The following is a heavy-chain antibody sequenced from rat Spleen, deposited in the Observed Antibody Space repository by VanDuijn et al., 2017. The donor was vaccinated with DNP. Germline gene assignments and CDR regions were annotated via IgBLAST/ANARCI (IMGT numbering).Heavy chain of an antibody. CDR1: GYSITSNY. CDR2: IRYSHSS. J-gene: IGHJ2*01. D-gene: IGHD1-7*01. V-gene: IGHV3-1*01. CDR3: ARWTRYFDY. Sequence: EVQLQESGSGLVKPSQSLSLTCSVTGYSITSNYWSWIRKFPGNKMEYIGHIRYSHSSNYNPSLKSRITTTQDTSKNHFFLHLNSVTTEDTATYYCARWTRYFDYWGQGVMVTVSS.